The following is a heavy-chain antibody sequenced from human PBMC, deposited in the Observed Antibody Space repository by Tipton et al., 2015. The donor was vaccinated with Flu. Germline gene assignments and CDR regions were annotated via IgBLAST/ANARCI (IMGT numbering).Heavy chain of an antibody. D-gene: IGHD3-22*01. J-gene: IGHJ4*02. Sequence: LILSCTVSGDSISSYYWSWIRQPPGKGLEWIGYMYYSGSTKYNPSLKSRVTISIDTSKNQFSLKLTSVTAADTAVYYCARDLKWSSAYYNPFGYWGQGTLVTVSS. CDR2: MYYSGST. V-gene: IGHV4-59*01. CDR3: ARDLKWSSAYYNPFGY. CDR1: GDSISSYY.